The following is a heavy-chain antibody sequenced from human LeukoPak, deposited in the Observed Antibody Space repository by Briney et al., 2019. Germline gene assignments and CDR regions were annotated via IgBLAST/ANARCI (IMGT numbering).Heavy chain of an antibody. CDR3: ARAKTGIAVAGTVNWFDP. CDR2: IYYSGST. D-gene: IGHD6-19*01. V-gene: IGHV4-59*01. CDR1: GGSISSYY. J-gene: IGHJ5*02. Sequence: SETLSLTCTVSGGSISSYYWSWNRQPPGKGLEWIGYIYYSGSTNYNPSLKSRVTISVDTSKNQFSLKLSSVTAADTAVYYCARAKTGIAVAGTVNWFDPWGQGTLVTVSS.